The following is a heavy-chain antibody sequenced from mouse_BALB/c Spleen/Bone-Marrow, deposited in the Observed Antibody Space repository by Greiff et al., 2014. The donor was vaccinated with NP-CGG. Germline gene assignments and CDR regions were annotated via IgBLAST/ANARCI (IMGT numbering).Heavy chain of an antibody. D-gene: IGHD2-2*01. CDR2: IDPYDSYT. J-gene: IGHJ1*01. CDR1: GYTFTSYW. CDR3: ARGEDGYDGYWYFDV. V-gene: IGHV1-69*02. Sequence: VQRVESGAELVKPGASVKLSCKASGYTFTSYWMHWVKQRPGQGLEWIGEIDPYDSYTNYNQKFKGKATLTVDKSSSTAYMQLISLTSEDSAVYYCARGEDGYDGYWYFDVWGAGTTVTVSS.